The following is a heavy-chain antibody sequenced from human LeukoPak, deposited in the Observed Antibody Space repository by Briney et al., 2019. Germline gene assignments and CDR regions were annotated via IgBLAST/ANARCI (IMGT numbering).Heavy chain of an antibody. J-gene: IGHJ3*02. D-gene: IGHD2-15*01. Sequence: ASVKVSCKASGYTFTGYYMHWVRQAPGQGLEWMGWINPNSGGTNYAQKFQGRATMTRDTSISTAYMELSRLRSDDTAVYYCARGPVGVNAFDIWGQGTMVTVSS. CDR1: GYTFTGYY. CDR2: INPNSGGT. V-gene: IGHV1-2*02. CDR3: ARGPVGVNAFDI.